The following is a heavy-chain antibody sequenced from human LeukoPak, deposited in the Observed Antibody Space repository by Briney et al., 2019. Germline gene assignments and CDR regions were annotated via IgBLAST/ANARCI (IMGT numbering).Heavy chain of an antibody. CDR3: AKEILRYFDWTD. CDR1: GFTFSSYS. V-gene: IGHV3-30*02. Sequence: GGSLRLSCAASGFTFSSYSMNWVRQAPGKGLEWVAFIRYDASNKYYADSVKGRFSISRDNSNNTLYLQMNSLRAEDTAVYYCAKEILRYFDWTDWGQGTLVTVSS. D-gene: IGHD3-9*01. J-gene: IGHJ4*02. CDR2: IRYDASNK.